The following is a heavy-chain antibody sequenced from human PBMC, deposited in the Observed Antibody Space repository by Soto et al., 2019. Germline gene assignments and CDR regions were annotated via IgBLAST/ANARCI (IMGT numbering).Heavy chain of an antibody. Sequence: GGSLRLSCAASGFTFNNYGMHWVRQAPGKGLEWVSVIYSGGSTYYADSVKGRFTISRDNSKNTLYLQMNSLRAEDTAVYYCARARYSGSYFIDFRYYFDYWGQGTLVTVSS. J-gene: IGHJ4*02. CDR1: GFTFNNYG. CDR2: IYSGGST. D-gene: IGHD1-26*01. V-gene: IGHV3-66*01. CDR3: ARARYSGSYFIDFRYYFDY.